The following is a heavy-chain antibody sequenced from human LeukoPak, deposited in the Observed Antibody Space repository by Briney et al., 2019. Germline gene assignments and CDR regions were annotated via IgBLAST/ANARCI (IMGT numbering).Heavy chain of an antibody. D-gene: IGHD6-19*01. V-gene: IGHV1-18*01. CDR1: GGTFSSYA. Sequence: ASVKVSCKASGGTFSSYAISWVRQAPGQRLEWIGWISAYNGNTNYAQKLQGRVTMTTDTSTSTAYMELRSLRSDDTAVYYCARGSYSSGWYFDYWGQGTLVTVSS. CDR3: ARGSYSSGWYFDY. CDR2: ISAYNGNT. J-gene: IGHJ4*02.